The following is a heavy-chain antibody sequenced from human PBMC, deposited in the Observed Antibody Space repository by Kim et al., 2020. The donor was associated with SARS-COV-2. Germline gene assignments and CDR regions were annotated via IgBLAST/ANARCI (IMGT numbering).Heavy chain of an antibody. V-gene: IGHV4-39*01. J-gene: IGHJ6*02. Sequence: SETLSLTCTVSGGSISSSSYYWGWIRQPPGKGLEWIGSIYYSGSTYYNPSLKSRVTISVDTSKNQFSLKLSSVTAADTAVYYCARVLPLVYYYGMDVWGQGTTVTVSS. CDR1: GGSISSSSYY. CDR2: IYYSGST. CDR3: ARVLPLVYYYGMDV.